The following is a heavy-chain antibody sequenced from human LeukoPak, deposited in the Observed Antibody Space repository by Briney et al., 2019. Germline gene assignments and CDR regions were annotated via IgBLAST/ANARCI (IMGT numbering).Heavy chain of an antibody. CDR1: GYTFTSYD. D-gene: IGHD6-19*01. V-gene: IGHV1-8*01. CDR3: AKSRGYSSGWHGDAFDI. J-gene: IGHJ3*02. Sequence: ASVKVSCKASGYTFTSYDINWVRQATGQGLEWMGWMNPNSGNTGYAQKFQGRVTMTRNTSISTAYMELSSLRSEDTAVYYCAKSRGYSSGWHGDAFDIWGQGTMVTVSS. CDR2: MNPNSGNT.